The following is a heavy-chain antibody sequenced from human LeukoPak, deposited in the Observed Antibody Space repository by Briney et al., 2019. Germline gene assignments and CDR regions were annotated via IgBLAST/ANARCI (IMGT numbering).Heavy chain of an antibody. V-gene: IGHV3-30-3*01. D-gene: IGHD3-3*01. J-gene: IGHJ4*02. CDR1: GFTFNTYA. Sequence: PGRSLRLSCVASGFTFNTYAIHWVRQAPGKGLEWAAVISYDGSNKYYEDSVKGRFTISRDNSKNTLYLQMNSLRAEDMAVYYCAREEWYYFDYWGQGTLVTVSS. CDR2: ISYDGSNK. CDR3: AREEWYYFDY.